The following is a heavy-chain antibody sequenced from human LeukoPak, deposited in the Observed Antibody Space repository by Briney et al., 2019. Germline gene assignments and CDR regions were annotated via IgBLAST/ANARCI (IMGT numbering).Heavy chain of an antibody. CDR1: GFTFSNYD. CDR2: ISHDGSNK. Sequence: GWSLRLSCAASGFTFSNYDIHWVRQAPGKGLEWVAIISHDGSNKYYGDSLKGRFTISRDNSKNTLYLQMNSLRGEDTAVYYCARQENAMDVWGQGTTVTVSS. D-gene: IGHD2-2*01. V-gene: IGHV3-30*03. CDR3: ARQENAMDV. J-gene: IGHJ6*02.